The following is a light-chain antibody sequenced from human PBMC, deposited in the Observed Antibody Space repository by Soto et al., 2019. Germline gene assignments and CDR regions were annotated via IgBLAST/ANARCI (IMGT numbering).Light chain of an antibody. J-gene: IGKJ1*01. CDR3: QQFNSYSPT. V-gene: IGKV1-5*01. Sequence: DTQMTQSPSTLSASEGDRVTITCRASQSINRWLAWYQQQPGKAPKLLIYDASSSQSGVPSRFSGSGAETEFTLTISSLQPDDFATYYCQQFNSYSPTFGQGTKVEI. CDR1: QSINRW. CDR2: DAS.